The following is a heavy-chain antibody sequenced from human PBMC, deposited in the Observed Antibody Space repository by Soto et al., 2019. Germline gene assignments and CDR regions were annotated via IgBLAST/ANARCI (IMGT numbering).Heavy chain of an antibody. CDR3: ASPSMVRGVYGMDV. CDR1: GYTFTSYA. J-gene: IGHJ6*02. CDR2: INAGNGNT. D-gene: IGHD3-10*01. Sequence: QVQLVQSGAEVKKPGASVKVSCKASGYTFTSYAMHWVRQAPGQRLEWMGWINAGNGNTKYSQKLQGRVTITRDTTASTAYMELRGLRSEATAVYYCASPSMVRGVYGMDVWGQGTTVTVSS. V-gene: IGHV1-3*01.